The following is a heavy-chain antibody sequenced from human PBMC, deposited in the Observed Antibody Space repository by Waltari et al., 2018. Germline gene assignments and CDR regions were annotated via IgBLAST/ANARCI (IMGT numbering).Heavy chain of an antibody. V-gene: IGHV6-1*01. D-gene: IGHD5-12*01. CDR3: TRGWLRTGFDY. J-gene: IGHJ4*02. CDR1: GAGVSNGG. Sequence: QVQLPESGPGLVQPSQTLSLICAIPGAGVSNGGWNGIRQSPSRGLEWLGRTYYKSKRNIDYAVTVQSRININADPSKNQVSLQLNSVTPEDTAVYYCTRGWLRTGFDYWGQGISVTVSS. CDR2: TYYKSKRNI.